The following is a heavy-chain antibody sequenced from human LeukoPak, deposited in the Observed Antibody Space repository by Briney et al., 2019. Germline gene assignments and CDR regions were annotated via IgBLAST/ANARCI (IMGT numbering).Heavy chain of an antibody. D-gene: IGHD4-17*01. V-gene: IGHV3-23*01. CDR3: AKDKREDDYGDYVRKGNWFDP. CDR1: GFTFSSYA. J-gene: IGHJ5*02. CDR2: ISGSGGST. Sequence: GGSLRLSSAASGFTFSSYAMSWVRQAPGKGLEWVSAISGSGGSTYYADSVKGRFTISRDNSKNTLYLQMNSLRAEDTAVYYCAKDKREDDYGDYVRKGNWFDPWGQGTLVTVSS.